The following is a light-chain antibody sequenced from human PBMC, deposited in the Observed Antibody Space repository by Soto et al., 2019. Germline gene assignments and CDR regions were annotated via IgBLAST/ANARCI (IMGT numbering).Light chain of an antibody. CDR3: QSYDSSLSAWV. V-gene: IGLV1-40*01. Sequence: QLVLTQPPSVSGAPGQRVTLSCTGSSSNIGANFDVHWYQQLPGTAPKLLMFANSNRPSGVPDRFSGSKSGTSASLAITGLQAEDEADYYCQSYDSSLSAWVFGGGTKLTVL. CDR2: ANS. J-gene: IGLJ3*02. CDR1: SSNIGANFD.